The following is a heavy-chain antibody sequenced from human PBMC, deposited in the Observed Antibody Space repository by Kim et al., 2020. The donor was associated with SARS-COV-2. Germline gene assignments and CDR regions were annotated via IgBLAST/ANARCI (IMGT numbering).Heavy chain of an antibody. CDR1: GDSFSNTDHY. J-gene: IGHJ4*02. D-gene: IGHD5-18*01. CDR3: ARHFRIGYRGFSYGYFDY. CDR2: VLYSGRT. V-gene: IGHV4-39*01. Sequence: SETLSLTCTVSGDSFSNTDHYWAWIRQPPGRGLEWIGSVLYSGRTFYNPSLESRVTISVDTSKSQFSLRLSSVTATDTAVYYCARHFRIGYRGFSYGYFDYWGQGTLVTVSS.